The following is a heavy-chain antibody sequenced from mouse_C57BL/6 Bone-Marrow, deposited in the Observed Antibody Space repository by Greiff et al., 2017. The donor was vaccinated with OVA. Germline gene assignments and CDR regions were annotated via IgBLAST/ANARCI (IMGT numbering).Heavy chain of an antibody. J-gene: IGHJ2*01. V-gene: IGHV14-4*01. CDR1: GFNIKDDY. CDR2: IDPENGDT. Sequence: EVMLQQSGAELVRPGASVKLSCTASGFNIKDDYMHWVKQRPEQGLEWIGWIDPENGDTEYASKVQGKATITADTSSNTAYLQLSSLTSEDTAVYYCTPYYYGSPEGYWGQGTTLTVSS. D-gene: IGHD1-1*01. CDR3: TPYYYGSPEGY.